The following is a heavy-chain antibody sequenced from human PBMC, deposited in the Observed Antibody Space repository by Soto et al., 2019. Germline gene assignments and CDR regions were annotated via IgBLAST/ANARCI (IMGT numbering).Heavy chain of an antibody. CDR3: AKWSFRGTGYYYGMDV. Sequence: PGGSLRLSCAASGFTFSSYAMSWVRQAPGKGLEWVSAISGSGGSTYYADSVKGRFTISRDSSKNTLYLQMNSLRAEDTAVYYCAKWSFRGTGYYYGMDVWGQGTTVTISS. J-gene: IGHJ6*02. CDR1: GFTFSSYA. D-gene: IGHD3-16*02. V-gene: IGHV3-23*01. CDR2: ISGSGGST.